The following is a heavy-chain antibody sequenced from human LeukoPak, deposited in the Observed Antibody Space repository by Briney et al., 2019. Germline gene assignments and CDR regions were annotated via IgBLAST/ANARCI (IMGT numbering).Heavy chain of an antibody. CDR2: MNPNSGDT. V-gene: IGHV1-8*03. Sequence: ASVKVSCKASGYTFTSYDINWVRQATGQGLEWMGWMNPNSGDTGSAQKFQRRVTITRNTSISTAYMELSSLRSEDTAVYYCASDYGSGSYAFDIWGQGTMVTVSS. CDR3: ASDYGSGSYAFDI. CDR1: GYTFTSYD. D-gene: IGHD3-10*01. J-gene: IGHJ3*02.